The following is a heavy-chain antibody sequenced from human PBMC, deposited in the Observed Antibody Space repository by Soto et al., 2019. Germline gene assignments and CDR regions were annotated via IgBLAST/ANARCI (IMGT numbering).Heavy chain of an antibody. J-gene: IGHJ4*01. CDR3: AKDLPYYDFWSGFTDY. CDR1: GFTFSSYA. CDR2: ISGSGGST. D-gene: IGHD3-3*01. Sequence: EVQLLESGGGLVQPGGSLRLSCAASGFTFSSYAMSWVRQAPGKGLEWVSAISGSGGSTYYADSVKGRFTISRDNSKNTLYLQMNSLRAEDTPVYYCAKDLPYYDFWSGFTDYWGHGTLVTVSS. V-gene: IGHV3-23*01.